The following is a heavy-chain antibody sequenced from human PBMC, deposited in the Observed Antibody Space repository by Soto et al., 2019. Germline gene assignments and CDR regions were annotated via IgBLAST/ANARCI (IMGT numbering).Heavy chain of an antibody. J-gene: IGHJ5*02. D-gene: IGHD2-8*02. CDR2: IWYDGSNK. CDR3: ASHWSFSP. Sequence: QAQLVESGGGVVQPGRSLRLSCAASGFTFSSYGMHWVRQAPGKGLEWVAVIWYDGSNKYYEDSVKGRFTISRDNSKNALYLQMNSLRAEDMAVYYCASHWSFSPWGQGTLVTVSS. V-gene: IGHV3-33*01. CDR1: GFTFSSYG.